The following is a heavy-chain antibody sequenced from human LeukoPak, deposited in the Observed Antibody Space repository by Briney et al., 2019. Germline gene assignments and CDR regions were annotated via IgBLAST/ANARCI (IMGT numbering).Heavy chain of an antibody. J-gene: IGHJ5*02. CDR2: INPSGGST. CDR3: ARDGGYRSAGYSFDP. V-gene: IGHV1-46*01. CDR1: GYTFTSYY. D-gene: IGHD5-12*01. Sequence: ASVKVSCKASGYTFTSYYMHWVRQAPGQGLEWMGIINPSGGSTSYAQKFQGRVTMTRDMSTSTVYMELSSLRSEDTAVYYCARDGGYRSAGYSFDPWGQGTLVTVSS.